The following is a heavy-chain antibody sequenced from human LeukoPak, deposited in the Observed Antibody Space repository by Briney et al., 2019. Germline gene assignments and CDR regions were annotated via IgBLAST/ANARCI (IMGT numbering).Heavy chain of an antibody. D-gene: IGHD3-10*01. V-gene: IGHV4-39*01. J-gene: IGHJ3*02. CDR2: IYYSGST. CDR3: ARRSITMVRGVTLDAFDI. CDR1: GGSISSSSYY. Sequence: SQTLSLTCTVPGGSISSSSYYSGWIRHPPGKRLAWTGSIYYSGSTYYNPSLKSRVTISVDTSKNQFSLKLSPVTAADTAVYYCARRSITMVRGVTLDAFDIWGQGTMVTVSS.